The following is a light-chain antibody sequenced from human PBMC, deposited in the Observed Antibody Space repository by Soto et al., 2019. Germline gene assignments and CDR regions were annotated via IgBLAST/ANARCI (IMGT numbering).Light chain of an antibody. CDR3: QQYYSYPPT. V-gene: IGKV1-8*01. CDR2: AAS. CDR1: QGISSY. J-gene: IGKJ4*01. Sequence: AIRMTQSPSSLSASTGDRVTITCRASQGISSYLAWYQQKPGKAPKLLIYAASTLQSGFPSRFSGSGSGTDFTLTISCLQSEDFATYYCQQYYSYPPTFGGGTTVESK.